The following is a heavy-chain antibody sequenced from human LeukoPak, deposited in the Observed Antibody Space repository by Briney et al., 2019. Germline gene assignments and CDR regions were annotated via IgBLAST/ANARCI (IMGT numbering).Heavy chain of an antibody. Sequence: GGSLRLSCAASGITFRTYAMHWVRQAPGKGLEHVSAISSNGGITYYANSVKGRFTISRDNSKNTLYLQMGSLRAEDMAVYYCARVGGSLPDAFDIWGQGTMVTVSS. D-gene: IGHD2-15*01. CDR1: GITFRTYA. V-gene: IGHV3-64*01. J-gene: IGHJ3*02. CDR3: ARVGGSLPDAFDI. CDR2: ISSNGGIT.